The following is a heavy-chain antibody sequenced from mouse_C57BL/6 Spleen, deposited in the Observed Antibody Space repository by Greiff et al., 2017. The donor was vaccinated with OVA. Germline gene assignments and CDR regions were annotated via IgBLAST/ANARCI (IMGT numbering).Heavy chain of an antibody. CDR1: GYTFTSYW. V-gene: IGHV1-55*01. Sequence: VQLQQPGAELVKPGASVKMSCKASGYTFTSYWITWVKQRPGQGLEWIGDIYPGSGSTNYNEKFKSKATLTVDTSSSTAYMQLSSLTSEDSAVYYCAREDYGSSPFGYWGQGTTLTVSS. CDR3: AREDYGSSPFGY. CDR2: IYPGSGST. J-gene: IGHJ2*01. D-gene: IGHD1-1*01.